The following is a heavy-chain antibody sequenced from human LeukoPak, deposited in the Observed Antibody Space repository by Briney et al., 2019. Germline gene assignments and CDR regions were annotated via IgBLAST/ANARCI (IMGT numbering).Heavy chain of an antibody. V-gene: IGHV1-46*01. Sequence: ASMKVSCKASGYTFTSYYMHWVRQAPGQGLEWMGIINPSGGSTSYAQKFQGRVTMTTDTSTRTAYMELRSLRSDDTAVYYCARVRELGISYYFDSWGQGTLLTVSS. CDR3: ARVRELGISYYFDS. CDR2: INPSGGST. CDR1: GYTFTSYY. D-gene: IGHD7-27*01. J-gene: IGHJ4*02.